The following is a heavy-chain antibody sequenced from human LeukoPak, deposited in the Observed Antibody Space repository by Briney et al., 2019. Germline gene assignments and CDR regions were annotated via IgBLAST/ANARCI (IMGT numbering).Heavy chain of an antibody. CDR3: ARRSGPLLKLLYCSGGSCSDNWFDP. D-gene: IGHD2-15*01. J-gene: IGHJ5*02. Sequence: SETLSLTCAVYGGSFSGYYWNWIRQPPGKGLEWIGEINHSGSTNYNPSLKSRVTISVDTSKNQFSLKLSSVTAADTAAYYCARRSGPLLKLLYCSGGSCSDNWFDPWGQGTLVTVSS. CDR2: INHSGST. V-gene: IGHV4-34*01. CDR1: GGSFSGYY.